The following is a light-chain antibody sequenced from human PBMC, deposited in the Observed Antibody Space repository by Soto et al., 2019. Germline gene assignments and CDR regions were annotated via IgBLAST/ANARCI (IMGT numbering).Light chain of an antibody. CDR1: QSVSTH. J-gene: IGKJ2*01. CDR3: QQYHIWYT. V-gene: IGKV3-15*01. CDR2: ETS. Sequence: EIVVTQFPATLSVSPGESATLSCRTSQSVSTHLAWFQQRPGQAPRLLIYETSTRATGVPARFTGSGSETEFTLTISSLQSEDFAVYYCQQYHIWYTFGQGTELEIK.